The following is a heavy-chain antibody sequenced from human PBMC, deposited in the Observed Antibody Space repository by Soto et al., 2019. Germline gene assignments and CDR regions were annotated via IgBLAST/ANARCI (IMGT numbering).Heavy chain of an antibody. CDR3: ARGVEMATLAVRYYFDF. J-gene: IGHJ4*02. V-gene: IGHV3-64*04. D-gene: IGHD5-12*01. Sequence: PGGSLRLSCSGSGFSFRSYSMHWVRQSPEKGLEYVSHVSSDGDRIYYADSVKGRFIISRDNARNSLYLQMNSLRAEDTAVYYCARGVEMATLAVRYYFDFWGQGTLVTVSS. CDR2: VSSDGDRI. CDR1: GFSFRSYS.